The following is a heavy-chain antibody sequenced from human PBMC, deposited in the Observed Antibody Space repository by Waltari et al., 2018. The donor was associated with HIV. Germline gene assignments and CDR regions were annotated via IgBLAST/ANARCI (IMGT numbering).Heavy chain of an antibody. D-gene: IGHD6-19*01. CDR2: IRSKTYGGTT. J-gene: IGHJ4*02. CDR1: GFSFGDYS. CDR3: TKAVAGFYYFDY. V-gene: IGHV3-49*04. Sequence: EVQLVESGGGLVQPGRSLRPSCAASGFSFGDYSMRWVRQAPGKGLEWVGFIRSKTYGGTTEYAASVKGRFTISRDDSKSIAYLQMNSLKTEDTAVYYCTKAVAGFYYFDYWGQGTQVTVSS.